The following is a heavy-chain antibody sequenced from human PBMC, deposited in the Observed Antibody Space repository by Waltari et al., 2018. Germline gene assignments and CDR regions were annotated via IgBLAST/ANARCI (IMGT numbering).Heavy chain of an antibody. CDR1: GFTLSNYW. Sequence: EAQQVESGGDLVQPGGSLSLSCVVSGFTLSNYWVSWVRQAPGKGLEWVANINKDGTETYYVDSVRGRFTISKDDAKNSVYLQMNSLKVEDTAVYYCIRDYGSPYWGQGTLVTVSS. V-gene: IGHV3-7*03. CDR2: INKDGTET. D-gene: IGHD6-19*01. CDR3: IRDYGSPY. J-gene: IGHJ4*02.